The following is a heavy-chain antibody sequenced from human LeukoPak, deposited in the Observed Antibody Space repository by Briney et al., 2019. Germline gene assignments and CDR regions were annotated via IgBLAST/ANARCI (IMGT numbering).Heavy chain of an antibody. Sequence: PSETLSLTCTVSVGSISSYYWSWIRQPPGKGLEWIGYIYYSGSSNYNPSLKSRVTISADTSKNQFSLKLTSVTAPDTAVYYCARGYSSGWSRARAEYFQHWGQGTLVTVSS. CDR3: ARGYSSGWSRARAEYFQH. D-gene: IGHD6-19*01. CDR1: VGSISSYY. V-gene: IGHV4-59*01. J-gene: IGHJ1*01. CDR2: IYYSGSS.